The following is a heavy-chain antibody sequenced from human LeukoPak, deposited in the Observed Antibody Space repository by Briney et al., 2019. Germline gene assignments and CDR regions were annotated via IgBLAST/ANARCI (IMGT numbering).Heavy chain of an antibody. V-gene: IGHV4-59*01. CDR3: ARVSSIAVAVDY. D-gene: IGHD6-19*01. Sequence: SETLSLTCTVSGGSISSYYRSWIRQPPGKGLEWIGYIYYSGSTNYNPSLKSRVTISVDTSKNQFSLKLSSVTAADTAVYYCARVSSIAVAVDYWGQGTLVTVSS. CDR1: GGSISSYY. J-gene: IGHJ4*02. CDR2: IYYSGST.